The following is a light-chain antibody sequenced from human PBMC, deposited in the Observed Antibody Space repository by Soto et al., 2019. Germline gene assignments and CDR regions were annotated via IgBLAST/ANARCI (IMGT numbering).Light chain of an antibody. CDR2: KAS. CDR3: QHYNSYSEA. J-gene: IGKJ1*01. V-gene: IGKV1-5*03. Sequence: IQITQSPSTLSGSVGVRVTITCRASQTISSWLAWYQQKPGKAPKLLIYKASTLKSGVPSRFSGSGSGTEFTLTISSLQPDDFATYYCQHYNSYSEAFGQGTKVAI. CDR1: QTISSW.